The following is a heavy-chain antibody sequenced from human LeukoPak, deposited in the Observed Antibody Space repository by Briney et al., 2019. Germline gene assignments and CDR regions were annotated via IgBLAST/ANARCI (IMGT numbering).Heavy chain of an antibody. CDR2: IYSGGTT. Sequence: GGSLRLSCAASGFTVSGNHMSWVRQAPGEGLNWVSIIYSGGTTYYADSVKGRFTISRDNSKNTLYLQMNSLRAEDTAVYYCARDADYGGSPDAFDIWGRGTIVTVSS. J-gene: IGHJ3*02. D-gene: IGHD4-23*01. V-gene: IGHV3-53*01. CDR1: GFTVSGNH. CDR3: ARDADYGGSPDAFDI.